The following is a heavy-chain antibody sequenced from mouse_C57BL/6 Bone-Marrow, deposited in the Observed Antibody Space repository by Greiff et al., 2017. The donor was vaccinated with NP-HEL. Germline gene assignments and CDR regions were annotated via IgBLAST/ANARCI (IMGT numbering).Heavy chain of an antibody. V-gene: IGHV1-80*01. D-gene: IGHD1-1*01. Sequence: VQLQQSGAELVKPGASVKISCKASGYAFSSYWMNWVKQRPGKGLEWIGQIYPGDGDTNYNGKFKGKATLTADKSSSTAYMQLSSLTSEDSTVYFCARGYYGSRDYAMDYWGQGTSVTVSS. CDR1: GYAFSSYW. CDR3: ARGYYGSRDYAMDY. J-gene: IGHJ4*01. CDR2: IYPGDGDT.